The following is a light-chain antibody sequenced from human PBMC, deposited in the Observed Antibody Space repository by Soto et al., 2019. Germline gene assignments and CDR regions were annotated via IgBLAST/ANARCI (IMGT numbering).Light chain of an antibody. J-gene: IGLJ2*01. CDR1: SSDVGGYNY. Sequence: QSALTQPASVSGSPGQSITISCTGTSSDVGGYNYVSWYQQHPGKAPKLMIYDVSNRPSGVSNRFSGSKSGNTASLPTSGLQAEDEADYYCSSYTSSSTYVVFGGGTKLTVL. V-gene: IGLV2-14*01. CDR2: DVS. CDR3: SSYTSSSTYVV.